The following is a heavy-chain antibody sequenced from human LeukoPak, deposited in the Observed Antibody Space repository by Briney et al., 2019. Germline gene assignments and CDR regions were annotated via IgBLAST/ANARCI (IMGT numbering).Heavy chain of an antibody. J-gene: IGHJ4*02. V-gene: IGHV3-21*01. Sequence: GGSLRLSCAASGFTFSNAWMSWVRQAPGKGLEWVSSISSSSSYIYYADSVKGRFTISRDDAKNSLYLQMNSLRAEDTAVYYCARDRRGWSDYWGQGTLVTVSS. CDR2: ISSSSSYI. CDR1: GFTFSNAW. CDR3: ARDRRGWSDY. D-gene: IGHD6-19*01.